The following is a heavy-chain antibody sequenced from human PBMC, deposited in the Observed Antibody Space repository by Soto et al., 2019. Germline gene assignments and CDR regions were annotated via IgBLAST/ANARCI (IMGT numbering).Heavy chain of an antibody. J-gene: IGHJ6*03. CDR3: ARAARAYYYGSGYYYYMGV. D-gene: IGHD3-10*01. CDR2: INHSGST. Sequence: SETLSLTCAVYGGSFSGYYWSWIRQPPGKGLEWIGEINHSGSTNYNPSLKSRVTISVDTSKNQFSLKLSSVTAADTAVYYCARAARAYYYGSGYYYYMGVWGKGTTVTVSS. V-gene: IGHV4-34*01. CDR1: GGSFSGYY.